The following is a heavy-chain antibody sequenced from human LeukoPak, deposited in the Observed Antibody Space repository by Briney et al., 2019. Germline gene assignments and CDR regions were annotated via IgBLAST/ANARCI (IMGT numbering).Heavy chain of an antibody. CDR3: AKDESVIPAAVLDY. V-gene: IGHV3-23*01. Sequence: GGSLRLSCSASGFPFSSYAMHWVRQAPGKGLEYVSAISGSGGSTYYADSVKGRCTISRDNSKNTLYLQMNSLRAEDTAVYYCAKDESVIPAAVLDYWGQGTLVTVSS. CDR2: ISGSGGST. J-gene: IGHJ4*02. CDR1: GFPFSSYA. D-gene: IGHD6-13*01.